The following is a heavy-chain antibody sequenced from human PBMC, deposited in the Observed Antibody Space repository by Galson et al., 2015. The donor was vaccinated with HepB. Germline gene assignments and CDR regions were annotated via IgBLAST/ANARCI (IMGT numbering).Heavy chain of an antibody. CDR3: ARGLALEGYFDH. CDR1: GFTFSSYG. Sequence: SLRLSCAASGFTFSSYGMHWVRQAPGKGLEWVAVIWYDGSNKYYADSVKGRFTISRDNSKNTVFLQMNSLRAEDTAVYYCARGLALEGYFDHWGQGTLVTVSS. V-gene: IGHV3-33*01. J-gene: IGHJ4*02. D-gene: IGHD3-3*02. CDR2: IWYDGSNK.